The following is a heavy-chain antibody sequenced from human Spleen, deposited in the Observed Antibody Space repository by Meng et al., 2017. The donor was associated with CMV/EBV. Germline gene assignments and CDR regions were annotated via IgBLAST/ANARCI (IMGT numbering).Heavy chain of an antibody. D-gene: IGHD6-19*01. Sequence: GESLKISCAASEFMFSAYGMHWVRQAPGKGLEWVAFVQYDGSNKYYGDSVKGRFNISRDNSKNTLYLEMNNLRGEDTAVYYCAKRKYSSRYHDYYGIDVWGRGTTVTVSS. CDR1: EFMFSAYG. J-gene: IGHJ6*02. V-gene: IGHV3-30*02. CDR3: AKRKYSSRYHDYYGIDV. CDR2: VQYDGSNK.